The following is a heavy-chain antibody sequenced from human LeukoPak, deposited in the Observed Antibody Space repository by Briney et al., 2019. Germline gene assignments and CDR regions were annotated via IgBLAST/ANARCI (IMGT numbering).Heavy chain of an antibody. CDR1: RFTLSTYW. Sequence: GSLRLSCAASRFTLSTYWMSWVRQAPGKGLEWIGEINHSGSTNYNPSLKSRVTISVDTSKNQFSLKLSSVTAADTAVYYCARGDRLLWFGELLSNGNRLDYWGQGTLVTVSS. J-gene: IGHJ4*02. CDR2: INHSGST. CDR3: ARGDRLLWFGELLSNGNRLDY. V-gene: IGHV4-34*01. D-gene: IGHD3-10*01.